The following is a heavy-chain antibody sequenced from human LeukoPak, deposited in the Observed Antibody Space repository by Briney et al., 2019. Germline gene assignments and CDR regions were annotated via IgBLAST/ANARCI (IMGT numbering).Heavy chain of an antibody. CDR2: IRGSADST. CDR3: AKGGGNGAFDP. CDR1: GFTFSSYA. Sequence: HPGGSLRLSCAASGFTFSSYAMSWVRQAPGKGLECVSHIRGSADSTYYTDSVKGRFTISRDNSRNTLYLQMNSLRAEDTAVHYCAKGGGNGAFDPWGQGTLVTVSS. J-gene: IGHJ5*02. V-gene: IGHV3-23*01. D-gene: IGHD4-23*01.